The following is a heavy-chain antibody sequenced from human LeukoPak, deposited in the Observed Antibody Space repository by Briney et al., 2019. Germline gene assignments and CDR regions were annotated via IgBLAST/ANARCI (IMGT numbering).Heavy chain of an antibody. CDR1: GYTFTSYG. CDR3: ARGTVGYCSGGSCQGWFGP. CDR2: ISAYNGNT. V-gene: IGHV1-18*01. J-gene: IGHJ5*02. D-gene: IGHD2-15*01. Sequence: ASVKVSCKASGYTFTSYGISWVRQAPGQGLEWMGWISAYNGNTNYAQKLQGRVTMTTDTSTSTAYMELRSLRSDDTAVYYCARGTVGYCSGGSCQGWFGPWGQGTLVTVSS.